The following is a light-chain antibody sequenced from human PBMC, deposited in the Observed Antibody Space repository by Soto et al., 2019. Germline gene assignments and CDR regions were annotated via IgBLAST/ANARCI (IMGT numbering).Light chain of an antibody. V-gene: IGKV1-12*01. CDR2: TAS. CDR3: LPGESFPLT. J-gene: IGKJ4*01. Sequence: DIQMTQSPSSVSASVGDRVTITCRASQGVGTWLAWFQQKPGEAPRLLIYTASTLHSGVTSRFSGSGSGTDFTCTITSLQPEDCATYCCLPGESFPLTFGGGTKVEIK. CDR1: QGVGTW.